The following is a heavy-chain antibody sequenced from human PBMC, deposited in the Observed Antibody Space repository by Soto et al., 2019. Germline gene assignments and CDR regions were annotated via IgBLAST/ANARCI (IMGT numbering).Heavy chain of an antibody. V-gene: IGHV3-74*01. Sequence: PWGSLRLSCAASGFTFGPFWMHWVRQAPGKGLVWLSHINSDGSTIVYADSVKGRFTISRDNSKSTLYLQMNSLRAEDTALYYYAKGRSYYYYYGVDVWGQGTTVTVSS. CDR1: GFTFGPFW. CDR2: INSDGSTI. J-gene: IGHJ6*02. CDR3: AKGRSYYYYYGVDV.